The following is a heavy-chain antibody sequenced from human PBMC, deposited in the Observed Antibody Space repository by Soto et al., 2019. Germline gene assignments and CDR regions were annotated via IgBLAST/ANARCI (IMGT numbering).Heavy chain of an antibody. V-gene: IGHV1-46*01. CDR1: GYTLANYF. CDR3: AKKRQLGGYNYYFDN. J-gene: IGHJ4*02. D-gene: IGHD5-18*01. Sequence: ASVKVSCKASGYTLANYFMHWVRQAPGQGLEWMGIINPSVGTTTYAQKFQDRVTMTRDTSTTTVYMELSSLRADDTAVYYCAKKRQLGGYNYYFDNWGQGTLVTVSS. CDR2: INPSVGTT.